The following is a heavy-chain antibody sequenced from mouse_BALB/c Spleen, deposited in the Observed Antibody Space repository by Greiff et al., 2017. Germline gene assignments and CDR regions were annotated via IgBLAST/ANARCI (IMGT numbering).Heavy chain of an antibody. V-gene: IGHV2-9*02. Sequence: QVQLKESGPGLVAPSQSLSITCTVSGFSLTSYGVHWVRQPPGKGLEWLGVIWAGGSTNYNSALMSRLSISKDNSKSQVFLKMNSLQTDDTAMYYCASYGNYESDYAMDYWGQGTSVTVSS. CDR3: ASYGNYESDYAMDY. D-gene: IGHD2-1*01. CDR1: GFSLTSYG. J-gene: IGHJ4*01. CDR2: IWAGGST.